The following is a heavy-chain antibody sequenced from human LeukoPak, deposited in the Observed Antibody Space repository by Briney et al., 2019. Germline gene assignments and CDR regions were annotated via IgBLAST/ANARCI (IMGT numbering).Heavy chain of an antibody. J-gene: IGHJ5*02. Sequence: PGGSLRLSCAASGFTFCSYSMNWVRQAPGKGLEWVSSISSSSSYIYYADSVKGRFTISRDNAKNSLYLQMNSLRAEDTAVYYCAKGSGVKGWFDPWGQGTLVTVSS. D-gene: IGHD3-10*01. V-gene: IGHV3-21*01. CDR2: ISSSSSYI. CDR3: AKGSGVKGWFDP. CDR1: GFTFCSYS.